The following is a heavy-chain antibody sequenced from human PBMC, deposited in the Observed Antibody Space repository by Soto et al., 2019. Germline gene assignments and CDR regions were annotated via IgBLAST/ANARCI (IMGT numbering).Heavy chain of an antibody. CDR3: AAIAARPSTEYYYYYYGMDV. Sequence: ASVKVSCKASGYTFTGYYMHWVRQAPGQGLEWMGWINPNSGGTNYAQKFQGRVTMTGNTSISTAYMELSRLRSDDTAVYYCAAIAARPSTEYYYYYYGMDVWGQGTTVTVSS. D-gene: IGHD6-6*01. J-gene: IGHJ6*02. CDR1: GYTFTGYY. CDR2: INPNSGGT. V-gene: IGHV1-2*02.